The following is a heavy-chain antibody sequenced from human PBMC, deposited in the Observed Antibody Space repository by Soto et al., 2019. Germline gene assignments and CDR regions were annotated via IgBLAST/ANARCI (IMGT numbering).Heavy chain of an antibody. V-gene: IGHV4-61*01. CDR2: VYGIQTT. CDR3: ARRNNQGLGDY. J-gene: IGHJ4*02. Sequence: SETLSLTCTVSGDSVSRGPHYWSWIRQPPGRRLEWLGYVYGIQTTNANPSLAGRVTISKDPSKNQFSLRVTSVTAADTAVYYCARRNNQGLGDYWGRGILVTV. CDR1: GDSVSRGPHY. D-gene: IGHD1-1*01.